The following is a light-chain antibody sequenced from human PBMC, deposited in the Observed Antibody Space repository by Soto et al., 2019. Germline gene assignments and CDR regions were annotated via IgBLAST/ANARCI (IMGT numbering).Light chain of an antibody. Sequence: DIQLTQSPSFLSASVGDRVTVTCRASQGISSYLVWYQQKPGKAPKLLIHATSTLQSGVPARFSGSGSGTEFTLTISSLQPEEFATYYCQQLSNYPITFGHGTRLEIK. CDR3: QQLSNYPIT. CDR1: QGISSY. J-gene: IGKJ5*01. V-gene: IGKV1-9*01. CDR2: ATS.